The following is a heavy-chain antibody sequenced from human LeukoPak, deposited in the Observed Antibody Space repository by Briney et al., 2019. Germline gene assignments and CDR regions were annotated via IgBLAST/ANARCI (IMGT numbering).Heavy chain of an antibody. CDR3: ARDRYFQDSSPFDP. D-gene: IGHD3-22*01. CDR2: IYHSGST. J-gene: IGHJ5*02. CDR1: GYSFSSDYY. Sequence: SETLSLTCTVSGYSFSSDYYWGWIRPPPGEGLEWSGSIYHSGSTYYNPSPKSRVTISVDTSKNQFSLKLNSVTAADTAVYYCARDRYFQDSSPFDPWGQGTLVTVSS. V-gene: IGHV4-38-2*02.